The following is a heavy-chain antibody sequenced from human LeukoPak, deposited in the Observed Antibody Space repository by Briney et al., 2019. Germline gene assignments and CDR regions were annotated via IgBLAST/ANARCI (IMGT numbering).Heavy chain of an antibody. CDR3: AREGSPSY. J-gene: IGHJ4*02. Sequence: GGSLRLSCAASGFTFSSYEMNWVRQAPGKGLEWVSYISSGGSTIYHADSVEGRFTISRDNTRYSLYLQMNSLRAEGTAVYYCAREGSPSYWGQGTLVTVSS. CDR2: ISSGGSTI. CDR1: GFTFSSYE. V-gene: IGHV3-48*03.